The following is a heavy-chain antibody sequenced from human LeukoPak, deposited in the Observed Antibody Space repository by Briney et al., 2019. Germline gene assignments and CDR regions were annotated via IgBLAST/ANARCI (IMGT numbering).Heavy chain of an antibody. Sequence: SETLSLTCTVSGGSISSSSYYWGWIRQPPGKGLEWIGSIYYSGSTYYNPSLKSRVTISVDTSKSQFSLKLSSVTAADTAVYYCARRYFEPTYEDYWGQGTLVTVSS. V-gene: IGHV4-39*01. CDR1: GGSISSSSYY. J-gene: IGHJ4*02. D-gene: IGHD3-9*01. CDR2: IYYSGST. CDR3: ARRYFEPTYEDY.